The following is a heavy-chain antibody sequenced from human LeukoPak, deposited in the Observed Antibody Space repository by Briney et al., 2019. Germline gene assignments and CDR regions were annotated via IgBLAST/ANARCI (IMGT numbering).Heavy chain of an antibody. D-gene: IGHD6-19*01. CDR3: ARAIAVAGTDY. Sequence: SMKVSCKASSYTFTSYGISGVRQAPGQGLEGMGWISAYNGNTNYAQKLQGRVTMTTDTSTSTAYMELRSLKSGDTAVYYCARAIAVAGTDYWGQGTLVTVSS. J-gene: IGHJ4*02. CDR1: SYTFTSYG. V-gene: IGHV1-18*01. CDR2: ISAYNGNT.